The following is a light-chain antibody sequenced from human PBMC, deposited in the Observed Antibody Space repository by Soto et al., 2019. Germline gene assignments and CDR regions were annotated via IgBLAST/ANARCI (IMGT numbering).Light chain of an antibody. CDR1: SSDVGKYDY. J-gene: IGLJ2*01. CDR3: NSFSTGSSYVI. Sequence: QSALTQPPSASGSPGQSVTISCTGTSSDVGKYDYVSWFQHHPGKAPKLIIYEVSKRPSGVPDRFSGSKSGSTASLTVSGLQTEDEADYYCNSFSTGSSYVIFGGGTKLTVL. CDR2: EVS. V-gene: IGLV2-8*01.